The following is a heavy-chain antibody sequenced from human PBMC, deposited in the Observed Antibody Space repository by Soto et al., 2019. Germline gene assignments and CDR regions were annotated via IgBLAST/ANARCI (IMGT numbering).Heavy chain of an antibody. D-gene: IGHD4-4*01. CDR1: GGSSSSYY. CDR2: IYYSGST. V-gene: IGHV4-59*01. CDR3: ARDDYRGAFDI. J-gene: IGHJ3*02. Sequence: LETLPLTCTVSGGSSSSYYWSWIRQPPGKGLEWIGYIYYSGSTNYNPSLKSRVTISVDTSKNQFSLKLSSVTAADTAVYYCARDDYRGAFDIWGQGTMVTVSS.